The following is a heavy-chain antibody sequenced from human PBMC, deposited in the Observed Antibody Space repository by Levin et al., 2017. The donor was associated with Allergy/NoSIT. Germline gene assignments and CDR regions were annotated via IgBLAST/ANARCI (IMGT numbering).Heavy chain of an antibody. Sequence: GESLKISCTASGYSFGTYYVHWVRLAPGQGLEWMGTIYPSGGSANYAQKFQGRITLTRDTSTSTVYMDLSSLRPEDSAIYYFGRGGGISISGVFIRSVSNYYGMDVWGQGTTVTVSS. V-gene: IGHV1-46*01. D-gene: IGHD3-3*01. J-gene: IGHJ6*02. CDR2: IYPSGGSA. CDR1: GYSFGTYY. CDR3: GRGGGISISGVFIRSVSNYYGMDV.